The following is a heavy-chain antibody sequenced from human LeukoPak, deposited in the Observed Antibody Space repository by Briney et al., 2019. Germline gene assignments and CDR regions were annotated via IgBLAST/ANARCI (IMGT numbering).Heavy chain of an antibody. Sequence: SVKVSCKASGGIFSSYAISWVRQAPGQGLEWMGRIIPILGIANYAQKFQGRVTITADKSTSTAYMELSSLRSEDTAVYYCARGDLGYCSGGSCPRFDPWGQGTLVTVSS. CDR2: IIPILGIA. V-gene: IGHV1-69*04. D-gene: IGHD2-15*01. CDR1: GGIFSSYA. CDR3: ARGDLGYCSGGSCPRFDP. J-gene: IGHJ5*02.